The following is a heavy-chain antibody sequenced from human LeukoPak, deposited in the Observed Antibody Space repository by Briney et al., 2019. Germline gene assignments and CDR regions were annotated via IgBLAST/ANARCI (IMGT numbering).Heavy chain of an antibody. D-gene: IGHD3-10*01. V-gene: IGHV4-30-4*01. J-gene: IGHJ6*02. Sequence: SQTLSLTCTVSSGSISSGDYYWSWIRQPPGKGLEWIGYIYYSWNTYYNPSLKSRVTISVDTSKNQFSLKLSSVTAADTAVYYCARSRITMVRGVIYYYYGMDVWGQGTTVTVSS. CDR3: ARSRITMVRGVIYYYYGMDV. CDR2: IYYSWNT. CDR1: SGSISSGDYY.